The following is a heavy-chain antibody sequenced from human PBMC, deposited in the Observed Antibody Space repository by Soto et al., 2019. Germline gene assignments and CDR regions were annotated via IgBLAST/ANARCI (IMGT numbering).Heavy chain of an antibody. CDR2: IYYSGST. D-gene: IGHD3-9*01. J-gene: IGHJ5*02. Sequence: SETLSLTCTVSGGSISSSSYYWCWIRQPPGKGLEWIGSIYYSGSTYYNPSLKSRVTISVDTSKNQFSLKLSSVTAADTAVYYCARGARITILGWFDPWGQGTLVTVSS. CDR1: GGSISSSSYY. V-gene: IGHV4-39*01. CDR3: ARGARITILGWFDP.